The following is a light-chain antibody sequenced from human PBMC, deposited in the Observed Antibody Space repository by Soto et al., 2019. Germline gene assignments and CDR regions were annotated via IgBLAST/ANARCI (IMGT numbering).Light chain of an antibody. Sequence: DIQMTQSPSTLSASVGDRVTITCRASQSIGDWLAWYQQRPGKAPNLLISRASSLESGVPSRFSGSGSGTEFTLTISSLQPDDFATYYCQQFNSYSSTFGQGTKVEIK. V-gene: IGKV1-5*03. J-gene: IGKJ1*01. CDR3: QQFNSYSST. CDR2: RAS. CDR1: QSIGDW.